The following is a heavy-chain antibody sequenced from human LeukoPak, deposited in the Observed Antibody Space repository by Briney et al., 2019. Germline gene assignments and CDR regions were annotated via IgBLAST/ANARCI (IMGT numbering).Heavy chain of an antibody. J-gene: IGHJ4*02. Sequence: GGSLRLSCAASGFTFSSYSMNWVRQAPGKGLEWVSSISSSSSYIYYADSVKGRFTISRDNAKNSLYLQMNSLRAEDTAVYYCARDTTYGSGLFDYWGQGTLVTVSS. D-gene: IGHD3-10*01. V-gene: IGHV3-21*01. CDR1: GFTFSSYS. CDR3: ARDTTYGSGLFDY. CDR2: ISSSSSYI.